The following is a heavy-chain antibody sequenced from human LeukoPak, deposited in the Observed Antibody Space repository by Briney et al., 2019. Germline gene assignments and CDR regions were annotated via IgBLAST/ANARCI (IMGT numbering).Heavy chain of an antibody. CDR3: ATAPGRYCSSTSCYYYYGMDV. V-gene: IGHV1-24*01. CDR2: FDPEDGET. Sequence: VASVKVSCRVSGYTLTELSMHWVRQAPGKGLEWMGGFDPEDGETIYAQKFQGRVTMTKDTSTDTAYMELSSLRSEDTAVYYCATAPGRYCSSTSCYYYYGMDVWGQGTTVTVSS. CDR1: GYTLTELS. J-gene: IGHJ6*02. D-gene: IGHD2-2*01.